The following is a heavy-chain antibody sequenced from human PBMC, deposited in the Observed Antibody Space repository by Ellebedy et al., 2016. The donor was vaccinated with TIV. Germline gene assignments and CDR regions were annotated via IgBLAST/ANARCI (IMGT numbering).Heavy chain of an antibody. CDR1: GFTFSSYS. CDR2: ISSSSGYR. V-gene: IGHV3-21*01. CDR3: ARVYGDYRMDV. Sequence: GGSLRLSCAASGFTFSSYSMNWVRQAPGKGLEWVSSISSSSGYRSYADSEKGRFTISRDNAKNSLYLQMNSLRAEDTAVYYCARVYGDYRMDVWGQGTTVTVSS. D-gene: IGHD4/OR15-4a*01. J-gene: IGHJ6*02.